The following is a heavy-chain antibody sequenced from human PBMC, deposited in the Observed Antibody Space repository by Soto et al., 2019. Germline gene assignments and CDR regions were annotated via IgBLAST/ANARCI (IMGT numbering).Heavy chain of an antibody. J-gene: IGHJ4*02. V-gene: IGHV1-69*12. D-gene: IGHD4-4*01. CDR3: ARETLGDGYSWGFRC. CDR1: VGTFSNYA. CDR2: IVPIFGTP. Sequence: QVQLVQSGAEVKKPGSSVKVSCQASVGTFSNYAFSWVRQAPGQGLEWMGGIVPIFGTPTYAQKVQGRVTISADESTRRAFMEMSSVQSGDTAVYYCARETLGDGYSWGFRCWGQGTQVTVSS.